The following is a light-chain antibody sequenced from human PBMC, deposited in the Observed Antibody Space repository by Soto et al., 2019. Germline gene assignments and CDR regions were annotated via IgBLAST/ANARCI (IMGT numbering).Light chain of an antibody. Sequence: EIVLTQSPATLSLSPGERATLSCRASQSISSSLAWYQQKPGQAPRLLIYAASSRATGFPARFSGSGSGTDFTLTIGSLEPEDFAVYDCQQRSEWPRTFGQGTKVEIK. CDR1: QSISSS. CDR3: QQRSEWPRT. CDR2: AAS. V-gene: IGKV3-11*01. J-gene: IGKJ1*01.